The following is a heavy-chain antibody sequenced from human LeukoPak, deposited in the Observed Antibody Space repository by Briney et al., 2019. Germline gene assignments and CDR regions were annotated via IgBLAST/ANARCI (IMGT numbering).Heavy chain of an antibody. D-gene: IGHD3-22*01. V-gene: IGHV3-23*01. CDR2: LSDSAVSS. CDR3: AKAPDSSGFPSYFDS. Sequence: GGSLRLSCAASGFTFSTYSMNWVRQAPGKGLEWVSSLSDSAVSSYYADSVKGRFTISRDNSKNTLYLQMNSLRAEDTATYYCAKAPDSSGFPSYFDSWGQGTLVAVSS. J-gene: IGHJ4*02. CDR1: GFTFSTYS.